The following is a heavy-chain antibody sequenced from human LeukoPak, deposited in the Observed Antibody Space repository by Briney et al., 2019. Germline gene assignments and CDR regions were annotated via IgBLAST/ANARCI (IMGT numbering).Heavy chain of an antibody. J-gene: IGHJ6*03. CDR1: GFTFSSYS. CDR3: ARVGLPGVWYYYMDV. CDR2: ISSNGGST. Sequence: GGSLRLSCAASGFTFSSYSMHWVRQAPGKGLEYVSTISSNGGSTHYGNSVKGRFTISRGNSKNTLYLQMGSLRADDMAVYYCARVGLPGVWYYYMDVWGKGTTVTVSS. V-gene: IGHV3-64*01. D-gene: IGHD5-12*01.